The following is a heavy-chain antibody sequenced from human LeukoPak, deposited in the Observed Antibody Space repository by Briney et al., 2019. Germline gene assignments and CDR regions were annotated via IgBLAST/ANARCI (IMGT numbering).Heavy chain of an antibody. Sequence: SVKVSCKASGGTFSSYAITWVRQAPGQGLEWMGRIIPIFGTANYAQKFQGRVTITTDESTSTAYMELSTLRSDDTAVYYCARERPPGDSSNWFLEGYFDIWGQGTLVTVS. J-gene: IGHJ4*02. V-gene: IGHV1-69*05. CDR3: ARERPPGDSSNWFLEGYFDI. CDR2: IIPIFGTA. D-gene: IGHD6-13*01. CDR1: GGTFSSYA.